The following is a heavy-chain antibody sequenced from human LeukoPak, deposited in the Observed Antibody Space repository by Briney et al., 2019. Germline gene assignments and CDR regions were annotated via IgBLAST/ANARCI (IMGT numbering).Heavy chain of an antibody. J-gene: IGHJ6*02. V-gene: IGHV5-51*01. CDR3: ARHVPNYDFWSGYYWFYGMDV. Sequence: GESLKISCKGSGYSFTSYWIGWVRQMPGKGLEWMGIIYPGDPDTRYSPSFQGQVTISADKSISTAYLQWSSLKASDTAMYYCARHVPNYDFWSGYYWFYGMDVWGQGTTVTVSS. CDR1: GYSFTSYW. CDR2: IYPGDPDT. D-gene: IGHD3-3*01.